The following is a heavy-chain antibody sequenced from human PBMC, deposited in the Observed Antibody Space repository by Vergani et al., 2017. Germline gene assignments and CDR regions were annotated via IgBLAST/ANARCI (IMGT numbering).Heavy chain of an antibody. CDR1: GFTFSSYS. CDR2: ISSSSRSI. V-gene: IGHV3-21*01. Sequence: EVQLVESGGGLVKPGGSLRLSCAASGFTFSSYSMNWVRQAPGTGLEWVSSISSSSRSIYYADSVKGRFTISRDNAKNSLYLQMNSLRAEDTAVYYCARDAEYYDFGSGYSSAFDIWGQGTMVTVSS. D-gene: IGHD3-3*01. J-gene: IGHJ3*02. CDR3: ARDAEYYDFGSGYSSAFDI.